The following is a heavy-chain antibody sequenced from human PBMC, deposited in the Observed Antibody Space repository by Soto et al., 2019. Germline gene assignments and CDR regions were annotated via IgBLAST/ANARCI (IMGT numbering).Heavy chain of an antibody. J-gene: IGHJ4*02. CDR3: VRGRVDTLDSSGVYGY. D-gene: IGHD3-22*01. V-gene: IGHV4-34*01. CDR1: GGSCSGHY. Sequence: ETLSLTCAVYGGSCSGHYCNWIRLPPGKGLGWDGEINQIGGGSYNPSLNSRVTISVDTSTSQFSLKLTFVTVADRAVDDCVRGRVDTLDSSGVYGYWGQGTPVTVSS. CDR2: INQIGGG.